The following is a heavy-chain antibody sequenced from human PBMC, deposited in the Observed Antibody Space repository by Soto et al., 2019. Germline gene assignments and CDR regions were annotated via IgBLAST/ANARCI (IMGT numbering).Heavy chain of an antibody. J-gene: IGHJ6*02. CDR2: ISAHNGDT. Sequence: ASVKVSCKASGYTFTSYGFSWVRQAPGQGLEWMGWISAHNGDTIYAQKFQDRITMTTDTSTNTAYLELRSLKSGDTAVFYCARSSGTYPPSRYYYGLDVWGQGTTVIVSS. CDR3: ARSSGTYPPSRYYYGLDV. CDR1: GYTFTSYG. V-gene: IGHV1-18*01. D-gene: IGHD1-26*01.